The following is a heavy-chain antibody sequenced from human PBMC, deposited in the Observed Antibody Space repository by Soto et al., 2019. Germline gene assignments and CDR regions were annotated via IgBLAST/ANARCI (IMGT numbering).Heavy chain of an antibody. J-gene: IGHJ6*02. CDR2: IYYSGST. CDR3: ARDGGYSSSWYGPLGEYGMDV. Sequence: SETLSLTCTVSGGSISSYYWSWIRQPPGKGLEWIGYIYYSGSTNYNPSLKSRVTIPVDTSKNQFSLKLSTVTAADTAVYYCARDGGYSSSWYGPLGEYGMDVWGQGTTVTV. V-gene: IGHV4-59*01. CDR1: GGSISSYY. D-gene: IGHD6-13*01.